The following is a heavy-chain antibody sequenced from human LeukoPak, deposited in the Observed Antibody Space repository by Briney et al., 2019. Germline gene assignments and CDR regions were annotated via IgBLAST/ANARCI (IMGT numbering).Heavy chain of an antibody. J-gene: IGHJ4*02. Sequence: SETLSLTCTVSGYSISRDYYWGWIRQPPGEGLEWIGSIYHSGDTHYSPSLRSRVTISVDTSKNQFSLKLSSVTAADTAVYYCASLYYYDSSGYYTNYFDYWGQGTLVTVSS. D-gene: IGHD3-22*01. CDR3: ASLYYYDSSGYYTNYFDY. V-gene: IGHV4-38-2*02. CDR1: GYSISRDYY. CDR2: IYHSGDT.